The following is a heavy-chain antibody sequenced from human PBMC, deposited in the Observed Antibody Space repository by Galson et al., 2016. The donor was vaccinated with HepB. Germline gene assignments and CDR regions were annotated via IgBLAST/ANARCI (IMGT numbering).Heavy chain of an antibody. CDR2: IYYTGTT. D-gene: IGHD2-2*01. J-gene: IGHJ4*02. CDR1: GGSVTSSRYY. CDR3: ARESPAESLFDY. Sequence: SETLSLTCTVSGGSVTSSRYYWSWIRQPPGKGLEWIGYIYYTGTTNYNPSLKSRVTISVDTSKNQFSLKLSSVTAADTAVYYCARESPAESLFDYWGQGTLVTVSS. V-gene: IGHV4-61*01.